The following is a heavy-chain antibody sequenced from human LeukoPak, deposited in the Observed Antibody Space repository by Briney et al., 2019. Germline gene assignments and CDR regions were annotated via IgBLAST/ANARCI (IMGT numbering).Heavy chain of an antibody. CDR2: IKQDGSEK. CDR1: GITSSDNF. Sequence: PGGSLRLSCAASGITSSDNFMSWVRQAPGKGLEWVANIKQDGSEKYYVDSVKGRFTISRDNAKNSLYLQMNSLRAEDTAVYYCAKDRLITIFGVVTSWGQGTLVTVSS. D-gene: IGHD3-3*01. CDR3: AKDRLITIFGVVTS. J-gene: IGHJ5*02. V-gene: IGHV3-7*01.